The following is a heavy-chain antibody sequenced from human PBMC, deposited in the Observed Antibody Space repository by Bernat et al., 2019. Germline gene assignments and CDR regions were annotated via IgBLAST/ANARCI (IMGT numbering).Heavy chain of an antibody. D-gene: IGHD6-19*01. CDR1: GDSIRSYY. CDR2: IYYSGST. J-gene: IGHJ4*02. Sequence: QVQLQGSGPGLMKPSKTLSLTCIVSGDSIRSYYWSWIRQPPGKGLEWIGYIYYSGSTKYNPSLKSRVTISVDTSKNQFSLKLTSVTAADTAVYYCARARGSGWYGDYWGQGTLVTVSS. V-gene: IGHV4-59*01. CDR3: ARARGSGWYGDY.